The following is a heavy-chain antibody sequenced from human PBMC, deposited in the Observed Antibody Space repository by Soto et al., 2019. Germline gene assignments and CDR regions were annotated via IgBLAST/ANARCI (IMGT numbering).Heavy chain of an antibody. CDR3: AKNQGVELVPLATVDWFDP. V-gene: IGHV3-23*01. Sequence: RGSLRLSCAASGFIFENFGMSWVRQAPGKGLEWISSISGSGFKKYYADSVKGRFTISRDNSKSTVYLELNNLSAEDTAVYHCAKNQGVELVPLATVDWFDPWGQGSVVTVSS. CDR2: ISGSGFKK. CDR1: GFIFENFG. J-gene: IGHJ5*02. D-gene: IGHD1-26*01.